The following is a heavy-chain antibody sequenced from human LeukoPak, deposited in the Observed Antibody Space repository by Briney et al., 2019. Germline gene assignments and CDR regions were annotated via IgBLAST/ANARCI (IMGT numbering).Heavy chain of an antibody. CDR3: TRGPPDGSGNYYPGDF. CDR1: GFTFSSHW. J-gene: IGHJ4*02. D-gene: IGHD3-10*01. CDR2: ISSDGTNT. Sequence: SGGSLRLSCAASGFTFSSHWMHGVRQAPGKGRVWVSRISSDGTNTNYADSVKGRFTISRDNAKNTLYLQMNSLRVEDTAVYYCTRGPPDGSGNYYPGDFWGQGTLVTVSS. V-gene: IGHV3-74*01.